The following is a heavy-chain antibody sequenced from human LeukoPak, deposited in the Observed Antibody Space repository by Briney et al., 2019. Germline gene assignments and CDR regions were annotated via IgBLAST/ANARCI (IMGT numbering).Heavy chain of an antibody. CDR1: GFTFSSYE. CDR2: ISSSGSTI. V-gene: IGHV3-48*03. Sequence: RPGGPLRLSCAASGFTFSSYEMNWVRQAPGKGLEWVSYISSSGSTIYYADSVKGRFTISRDNSKNTLYLQMNSLRAEDTAVYYCAKRGPGSPQSGKYYFDYWGQGTLVTVSS. J-gene: IGHJ4*02. CDR3: AKRGPGSPQSGKYYFDY. D-gene: IGHD3-10*01.